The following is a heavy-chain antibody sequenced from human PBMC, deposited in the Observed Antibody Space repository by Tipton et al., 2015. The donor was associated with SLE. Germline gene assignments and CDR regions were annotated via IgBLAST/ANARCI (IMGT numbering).Heavy chain of an antibody. D-gene: IGHD2-15*01. J-gene: IGHJ5*02. CDR3: AREGNCGGGRCWNWFYP. CDR1: GGSISSGSYY. V-gene: IGHV4-61*02. CDR2: IYTSGST. Sequence: TLSLTCTVSGGSISSGSYYWSWIRQPAGKGLEWIGRIYTSGSTNYNPSLKSRVTISVDTSKNQFSLKLSSVTAADTAVYYCAREGNCGGGRCWNWFYPWGQETLVTLST.